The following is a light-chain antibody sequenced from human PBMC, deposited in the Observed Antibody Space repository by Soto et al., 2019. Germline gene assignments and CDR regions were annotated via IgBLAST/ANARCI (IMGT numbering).Light chain of an antibody. CDR2: EVS. J-gene: IGLJ2*01. Sequence: QSVLTQPASVSRSPGQSITISCTGSSSDVGGYNYVSWYQQHPGKAPKLMIYEVSNRPSGVSNRFSGSKSGNTASLTISGHQAEDEADYYCSSYTRTTLVVFGGGTKLTVL. V-gene: IGLV2-14*01. CDR1: SSDVGGYNY. CDR3: SSYTRTTLVV.